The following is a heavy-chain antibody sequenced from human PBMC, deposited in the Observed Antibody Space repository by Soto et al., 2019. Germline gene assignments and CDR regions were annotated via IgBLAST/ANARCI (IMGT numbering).Heavy chain of an antibody. CDR3: VSSLLLVGTTTFDY. D-gene: IGHD1-26*01. J-gene: IGHJ4*02. V-gene: IGHV1-3*01. CDR2: INAGNGNT. Sequence: GKRIEWMGWINAGNGNTKYSQNFQGRVTITRDTSTSTAYMELSSLRSEDTAVYYGVSSLLLVGTTTFDYWGQGPLVTVSS.